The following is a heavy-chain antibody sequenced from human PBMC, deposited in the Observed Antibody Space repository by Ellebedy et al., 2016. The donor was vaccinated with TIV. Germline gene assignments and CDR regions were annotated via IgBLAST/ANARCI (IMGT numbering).Heavy chain of an antibody. J-gene: IGHJ6*02. CDR2: IDDSGNT. CDR3: ARIRRGYSSNWPLNQYYYALDV. D-gene: IGHD6-13*01. CDR1: GASVSDYH. V-gene: IGHV4-59*02. Sequence: MPSETLSLTCSVSGASVSDYHWSWVRQPPGKELECIGYIDDSGNTESNPSLQSRVIISKDTSKNQFSLKLNSVIGADTAMYFCARIRRGYSSNWPLNQYYYALDVWGQGTTVTVSS.